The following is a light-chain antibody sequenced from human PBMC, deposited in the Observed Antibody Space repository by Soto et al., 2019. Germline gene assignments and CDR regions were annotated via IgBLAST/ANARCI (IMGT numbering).Light chain of an antibody. Sequence: QLVLTQPPSVSGAPGQRVTISCTGSSSNIGAGYDVHWYQQLPGTAPELLIYVNTNRPSGVPDRFSASKSGTSASLAITGLQAEDEADYYCQSYDPSLSGYVFGTGTKLTVL. CDR2: VNT. CDR3: QSYDPSLSGYV. J-gene: IGLJ1*01. V-gene: IGLV1-40*01. CDR1: SSNIGAGYD.